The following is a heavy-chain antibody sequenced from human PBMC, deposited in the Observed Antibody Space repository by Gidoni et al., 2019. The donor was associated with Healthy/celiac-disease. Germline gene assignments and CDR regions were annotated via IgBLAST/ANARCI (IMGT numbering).Heavy chain of an antibody. CDR1: GGSVSRGSYY. Sequence: QVQLQESGPGLVKPSETLSLTCTVSGGSVSRGSYYWSWIRQPPGKGLEWIGYIYYSGSTNYNPSLKSRVTISVDTSKNQFSLKLSSVTAADTAVYYCARDLLRYFDHGGWFDPWGQGTLVTVSS. CDR2: IYYSGST. V-gene: IGHV4-61*01. J-gene: IGHJ5*02. CDR3: ARDLLRYFDHGGWFDP. D-gene: IGHD3-9*01.